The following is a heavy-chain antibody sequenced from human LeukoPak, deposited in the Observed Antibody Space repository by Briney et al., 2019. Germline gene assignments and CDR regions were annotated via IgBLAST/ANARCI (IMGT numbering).Heavy chain of an antibody. D-gene: IGHD2/OR15-2a*01. CDR3: AKDQVEYSMDV. CDR2: ISYDGSNK. CDR1: GFTFSSYG. Sequence: TGGSLRLSCAASGFTFSSYGMHWVRQAPGMGLEWVAVISYDGSNKYYADSVKGRFTISRDNSKNTLYLQMNSLRAEDTAVYYCAKDQVEYSMDVWGQGTTVTVSS. J-gene: IGHJ6*02. V-gene: IGHV3-30*18.